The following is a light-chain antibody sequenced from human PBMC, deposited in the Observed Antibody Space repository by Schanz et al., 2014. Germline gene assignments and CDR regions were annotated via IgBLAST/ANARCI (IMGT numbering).Light chain of an antibody. CDR2: DAS. CDR3: HQHNYRHRK. CDR1: ESLNSRF. Sequence: ENVLTQSPGTLSLSPGERATLSCRASESLNSRFLAWYQQKPGQAPRLLIFDASNRATGIPERFSGSGSVTDFTLTIGSVQSEDFAVYYCHQHNYRHRKFGQGTKVEIK. J-gene: IGKJ1*01. V-gene: IGKV3D-20*02.